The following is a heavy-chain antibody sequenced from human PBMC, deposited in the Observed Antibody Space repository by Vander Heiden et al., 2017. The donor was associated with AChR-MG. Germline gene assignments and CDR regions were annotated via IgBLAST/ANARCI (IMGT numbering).Heavy chain of an antibody. V-gene: IGHV3-9*01. CDR3: AKLSGYENGAGYFDY. Sequence: DVQLVESGGGLVQPGRSLRLSCAASGFPFDDYAMHWVRQAPGKGLEWVSGISWNSGSIGYADSVKGRFTISRDNAKNSLYLQMNSLRAEDTALYYCAKLSGYENGAGYFDYWGQGTLVTVSS. CDR1: GFPFDDYA. CDR2: ISWNSGSI. J-gene: IGHJ4*02. D-gene: IGHD5-12*01.